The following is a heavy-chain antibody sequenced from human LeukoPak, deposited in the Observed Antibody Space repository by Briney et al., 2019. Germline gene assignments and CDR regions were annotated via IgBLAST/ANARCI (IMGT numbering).Heavy chain of an antibody. D-gene: IGHD6-13*01. V-gene: IGHV3-48*04. J-gene: IGHJ4*02. CDR1: GFTFSSYS. CDR2: ISSSSSTI. Sequence: GGFLRLSCAASGFTFSSYSMNWVRQAPGKGLEWVSYISSSSSTIYYADSVKGRFTISRDNAKNSLYLQMNSLRAEDTAVYYCARDQVTYSSSWYIHWGQGTLVTVSS. CDR3: ARDQVTYSSSWYIH.